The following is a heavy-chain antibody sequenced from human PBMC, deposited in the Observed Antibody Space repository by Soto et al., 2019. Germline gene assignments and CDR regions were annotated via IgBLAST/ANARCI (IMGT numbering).Heavy chain of an antibody. J-gene: IGHJ3*01. CDR1: GLTVSGKKY. CDR3: ASWRLREHAYDV. Sequence: GGSLRLSCAASGLTVSGKKYIAWVRQAPGKGLEWVSGVYDVDGTYYADSVKGRCTISRDTSKTIVFLEMNDLGPDDTAVYYCASWRLREHAYDVWGLGTTVTVSS. CDR2: VYDVDGT. D-gene: IGHD4-17*01. V-gene: IGHV3-53*01.